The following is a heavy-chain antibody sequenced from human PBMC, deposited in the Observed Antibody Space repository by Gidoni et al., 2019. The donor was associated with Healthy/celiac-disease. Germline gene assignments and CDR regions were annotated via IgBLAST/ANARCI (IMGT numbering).Heavy chain of an antibody. CDR3: ARSSGYSYGTGYYGMDV. CDR2: IFSNDEK. J-gene: IGHJ6*02. V-gene: IGHV2-26*03. Sequence: QVTLKESGPVLVKPTETLPLTCTISGFSLSNARMGVSWIRQPPGKALEWLAHIFSNDEKSYSTSLKSRLTISKDTSKSQVVLTMTNMDPVDTATYYCARSSGYSYGTGYYGMDVWGQGTTVTVSS. D-gene: IGHD5-18*01. CDR1: GFSLSNARMG.